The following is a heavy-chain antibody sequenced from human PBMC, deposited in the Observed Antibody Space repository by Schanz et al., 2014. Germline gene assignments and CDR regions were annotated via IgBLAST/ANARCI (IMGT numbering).Heavy chain of an antibody. D-gene: IGHD3-22*01. J-gene: IGHJ4*02. CDR1: GGTFSSYA. CDR2: IIPIIGIA. V-gene: IGHV1-69*04. CDR3: ARDYYDSSGYYYCDY. Sequence: QVQLVQSGAEVKKPGSPVKVSCKSSGGTFSSYAISWVRQAPGQGLEWMGRIIPIIGIATYAQKFQGRLTITADKSTSTAYMELSSLRSEDTAMYYCARDYYDSSGYYYCDYWGQGTLVTVSS.